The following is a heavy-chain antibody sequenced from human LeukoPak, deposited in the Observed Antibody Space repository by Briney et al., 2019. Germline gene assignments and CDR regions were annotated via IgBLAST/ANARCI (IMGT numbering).Heavy chain of an antibody. CDR3: ARSIFDILTGYDAFDI. CDR1: GFTVSSNY. Sequence: PGGSLRLSCAASGFTVSSNYMSWVRQAPGKGLEWVSVIYSGGSTYYADSVKGRFTISRDNSKNTLYLQMNSLRAEDTAVYYCARSIFDILTGYDAFDIWGQGTMVTVSS. J-gene: IGHJ3*02. CDR2: IYSGGST. V-gene: IGHV3-66*01. D-gene: IGHD3-9*01.